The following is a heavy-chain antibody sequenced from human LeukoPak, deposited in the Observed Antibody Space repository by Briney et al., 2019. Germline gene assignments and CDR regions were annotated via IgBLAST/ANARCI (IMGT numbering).Heavy chain of an antibody. J-gene: IGHJ4*02. Sequence: SETLSLTCTVSGGSIRSGTYFWSWIRQTPGKGLQWIGYIYYNGSAYYSPSLKSRVSMPVDTPKNQFSLKLRSVTAADTAVYYCARASDERIYFDFWGQGILVTVS. CDR3: ARASDERIYFDF. CDR2: IYYNGSA. D-gene: IGHD3-10*01. CDR1: GGSIRSGTYF. V-gene: IGHV4-30-4*01.